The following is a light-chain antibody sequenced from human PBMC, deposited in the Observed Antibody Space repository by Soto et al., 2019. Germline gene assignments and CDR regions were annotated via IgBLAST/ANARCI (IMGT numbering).Light chain of an antibody. CDR3: AAWDDSLNGVV. V-gene: IGLV1-44*01. CDR1: NSNIGSNT. CDR2: SSN. J-gene: IGLJ2*01. Sequence: QSVLTQPPSASGTPGQRVTIYCSGSNSNIGSNTVNWYQQLPGTAPKLLIYSSNQRPSGVPDRFSGSESGTSVSLAISGLQSEDEADYYCAAWDDSLNGVVFGGGTKLTVL.